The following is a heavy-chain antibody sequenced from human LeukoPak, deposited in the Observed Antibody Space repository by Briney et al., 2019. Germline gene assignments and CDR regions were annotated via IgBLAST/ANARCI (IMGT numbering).Heavy chain of an antibody. Sequence: GGSLRLSCAASGFTFSSYEMNWVRQAPGKGLEWVSYISSSGSTIYYADSVKGRFTISRDNAKNPLYPQMNSLRAEDTAVYYCARVNLMGFWSGYSVDSWGQGTLVTVSS. CDR1: GFTFSSYE. D-gene: IGHD3-3*01. CDR3: ARVNLMGFWSGYSVDS. CDR2: ISSSGSTI. J-gene: IGHJ4*02. V-gene: IGHV3-48*03.